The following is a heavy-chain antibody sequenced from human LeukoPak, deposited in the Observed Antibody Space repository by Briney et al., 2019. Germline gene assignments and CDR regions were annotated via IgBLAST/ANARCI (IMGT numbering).Heavy chain of an antibody. CDR1: GYTFTGYY. V-gene: IGHV1-2*02. CDR3: ARGPIAAANYYYYGMDV. J-gene: IGHJ6*02. Sequence: VASVTVSCKASGYTFTGYYMHWVRQAPGQGLEWMGWINPNSGGTNYAQKFQGRVTMTRDTCISTAYMELSRLRSDDTAVYYCARGPIAAANYYYYGMDVWGQGTTVTVSS. D-gene: IGHD6-13*01. CDR2: INPNSGGT.